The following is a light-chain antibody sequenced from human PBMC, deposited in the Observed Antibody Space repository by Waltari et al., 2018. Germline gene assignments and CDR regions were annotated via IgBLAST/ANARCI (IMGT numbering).Light chain of an antibody. CDR3: HQYYSSPLT. CDR1: QSILYSYNNKNY. Sequence: DIVLTQSPDSLPVSLGERATINCKSSQSILYSYNNKNYLAWYQHKPGQPAKAFIYWASMRESGVPDRFSGSGSGTDFTLTISSLQAEDVAIYYCHQYYSSPLTFGQGTKVEIK. J-gene: IGKJ1*01. V-gene: IGKV4-1*01. CDR2: WAS.